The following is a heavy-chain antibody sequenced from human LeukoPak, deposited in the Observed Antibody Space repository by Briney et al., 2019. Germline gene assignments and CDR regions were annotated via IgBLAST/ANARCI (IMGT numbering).Heavy chain of an antibody. V-gene: IGHV3-23*01. Sequence: GGSLRLSCAASGFTFSSYAMSWVRQAPGRGLEWVSAISGSGGSTSYADSVKGRFTISRDNSKNTLYLQMNSLRAEDTAVYYCARVVPPTDYGSGSYFWDPYYFDYWGQGTLVTVSS. CDR3: ARVVPPTDYGSGSYFWDPYYFDY. CDR2: ISGSGGST. CDR1: GFTFSSYA. J-gene: IGHJ4*02. D-gene: IGHD3-10*01.